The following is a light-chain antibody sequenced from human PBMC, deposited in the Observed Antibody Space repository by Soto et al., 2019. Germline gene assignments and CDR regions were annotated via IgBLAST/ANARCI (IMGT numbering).Light chain of an antibody. CDR1: SSDVGGYNY. J-gene: IGLJ1*01. CDR2: EVS. Sequence: QSVLTHPPSASWSPGQSVTISCTGTSSDVGGYNYVSWYQQHPGKAPKVIIYEVSKRPSGVPDRFSGSKSGSTASLTVSGLQAEDEADYYCSSYAVTNIFVFGTGTKVNV. V-gene: IGLV2-8*01. CDR3: SSYAVTNIFV.